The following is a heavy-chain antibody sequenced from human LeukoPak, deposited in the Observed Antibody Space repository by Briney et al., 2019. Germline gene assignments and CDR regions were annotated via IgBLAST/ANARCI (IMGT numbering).Heavy chain of an antibody. D-gene: IGHD2-15*01. CDR2: IYSSGNT. CDR3: ARESVGYCSGGSCPYYFDY. V-gene: IGHV4-4*07. J-gene: IGHJ4*02. Sequence: SETLSLTCTVSGGSISSYYWSWVRQPAGKGLEWIGRIYSSGNTNYNPSLKSRVTMSADTSRNQFSLKLSSVTAADTAVYYCARESVGYCSGGSCPYYFDYWGQGTLVTVSS. CDR1: GGSISSYY.